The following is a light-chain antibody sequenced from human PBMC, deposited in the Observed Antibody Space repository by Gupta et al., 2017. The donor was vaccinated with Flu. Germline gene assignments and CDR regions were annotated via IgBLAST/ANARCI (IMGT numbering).Light chain of an antibody. CDR2: EFG. CDR1: SSYVDDYKN. V-gene: IGLV2-14*01. CDR3: SSYTSINNQQVV. J-gene: IGLJ2*01. Sequence: SALTQPASVSGSPGQSMTISCTGTSSYVDDYKNVYWYQQQPGKAHKLMIYEFGYRHSGAANRFPGSKSGNTDSLTISGLQAEDEAEYDCSSYTSINNQQVVFGGGTRLTVL.